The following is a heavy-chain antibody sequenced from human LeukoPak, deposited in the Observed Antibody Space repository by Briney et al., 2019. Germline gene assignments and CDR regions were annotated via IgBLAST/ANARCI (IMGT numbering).Heavy chain of an antibody. V-gene: IGHV3-23*01. CDR2: ISGSGDST. J-gene: IGHJ4*02. D-gene: IGHD3-22*01. CDR3: ARQLGFCSDSTCYFDY. Sequence: RPGGSLRLSGAASGFPFSSLVMRWVGPGPGKGLQWVSAISGSGDSTDYADSVKGRFTISRDNSKNILLLQMSSLRADDTAIYYCARQLGFCSDSTCYFDYWGQGALVTVSS. CDR1: GFPFSSLV.